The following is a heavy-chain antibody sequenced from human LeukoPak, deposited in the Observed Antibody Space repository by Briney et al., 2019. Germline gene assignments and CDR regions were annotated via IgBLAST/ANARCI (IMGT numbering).Heavy chain of an antibody. D-gene: IGHD6-13*01. J-gene: IGHJ4*02. CDR2: IKQDGSEK. CDR3: ARRRGGSSSWYLPWGY. CDR1: GFTFDDYA. V-gene: IGHV3-7*01. Sequence: HSGGSLRLSCAASGFTFDDYAMHWVRQAPGKGLEWVANIKQDGSEKYYVDSVKGRFTISRDNAKNSLYLQMNSLRAEDTAVYYCARRRGGSSSWYLPWGYWGQGTLVTVSS.